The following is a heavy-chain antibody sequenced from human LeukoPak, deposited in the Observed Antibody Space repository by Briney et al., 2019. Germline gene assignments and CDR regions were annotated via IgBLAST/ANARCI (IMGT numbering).Heavy chain of an antibody. CDR2: IFPIFGTT. CDR1: GGTFSTYA. V-gene: IGHV1-69*13. Sequence: ASVKVSCKASGGTFSTYAFNWVRQVAGQGLEWMGGIFPIFGTTKYAQNFQGRLTITADESTISVYMELHNLRSEDTALYYCARAGEYCSGSSCYSGVYFDYWGQGTLVTVSS. CDR3: ARAGEYCSGSSCYSGVYFDY. D-gene: IGHD2-15*01. J-gene: IGHJ4*02.